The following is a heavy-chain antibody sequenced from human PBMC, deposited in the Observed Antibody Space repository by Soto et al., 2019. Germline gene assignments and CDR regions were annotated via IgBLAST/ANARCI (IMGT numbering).Heavy chain of an antibody. Sequence: QITLKESGPTPVKPTQTLTLTCTFSGFSLSTSGVGVGWIRQPPGKALEWLALIYWDDDKRYSPSLKSRLTITKDTSKNQVVLTMTNMDPVDTATYYCAHHGGEYYGSGRPFDYWGQGTLVTVSS. V-gene: IGHV2-5*02. J-gene: IGHJ4*02. CDR1: GFSLSTSGVG. CDR2: IYWDDDK. D-gene: IGHD3-10*01. CDR3: AHHGGEYYGSGRPFDY.